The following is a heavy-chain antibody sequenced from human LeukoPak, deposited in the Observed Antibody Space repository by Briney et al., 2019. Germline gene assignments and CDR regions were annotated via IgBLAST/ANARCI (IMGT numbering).Heavy chain of an antibody. Sequence: PSQTLSLTCTVSGGSISSGGYYWSWIRQHPGKGLEWIGYIYYSGSTYYNPSLKSRVTISVDTSKNQFSLKLSSVTAADTAVYYCAGSHSVASWGYYYGMDVWGQGTTVTVSS. CDR3: AGSHSVASWGYYYGMDV. CDR1: GGSISSGGYY. CDR2: IYYSGST. V-gene: IGHV4-31*03. J-gene: IGHJ6*02. D-gene: IGHD3-16*01.